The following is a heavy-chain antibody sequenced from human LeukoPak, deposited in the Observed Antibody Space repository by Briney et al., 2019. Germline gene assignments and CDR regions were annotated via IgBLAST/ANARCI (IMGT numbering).Heavy chain of an antibody. CDR1: GFTFSSYG. CDR2: IWYDGSNK. CDR3: ARAEHYVWGSYRALDY. J-gene: IGHJ4*02. D-gene: IGHD3-16*02. V-gene: IGHV3-33*01. Sequence: GGSLRLSCAASGFTFSSYGMHWVRQAPGKGLEWVAVIWYDGSNKYYADSVKGRFTISRDNSKITLYLQMNSLRAEDTAVYYCARAEHYVWGSYRALDYWGQGTLVTVSS.